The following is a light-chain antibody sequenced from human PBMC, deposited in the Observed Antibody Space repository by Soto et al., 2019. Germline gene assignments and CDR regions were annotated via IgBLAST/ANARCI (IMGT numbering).Light chain of an antibody. CDR2: KVS. CDR1: QSLVHSDGNTY. V-gene: IGKV2-30*02. J-gene: IGKJ2*01. CDR3: MQGTHWPFT. Sequence: DVVMTQSPLSLPVTLGQPASISCRSSQSLVHSDGNTYLSWFQQRPGQSPRRLIYKVSNWESGGPDRFSGSGSGTDFNLKISRVEAEDVGVYYCMQGTHWPFTFGQGTKLEIK.